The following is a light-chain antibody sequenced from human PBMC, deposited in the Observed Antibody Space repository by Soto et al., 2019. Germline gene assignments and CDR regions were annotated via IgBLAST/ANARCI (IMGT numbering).Light chain of an antibody. J-gene: IGLJ2*01. Sequence: QSALTQPASVSGSPGQSITISCTGTIIYIGAYNYVSWYQQHPGKAPKLMIYDVNIRPSGVSNRFSGSKSGNTASLTISGLQAEDEADYYCTSWTTSTTMIFGGGTKLTVL. V-gene: IGLV2-14*03. CDR2: DVN. CDR1: IIYIGAYNY. CDR3: TSWTTSTTMI.